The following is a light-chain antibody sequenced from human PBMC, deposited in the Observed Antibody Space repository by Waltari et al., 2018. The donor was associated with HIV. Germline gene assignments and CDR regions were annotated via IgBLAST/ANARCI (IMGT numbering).Light chain of an antibody. CDR1: SNEIGHYDS. CDR2: DVY. Sequence: QSALTQPPSVSGSPGQSVTVSCIGTSNEIGHYDSVSCFQRTPGKAPKLIIYDVYKRHPGVPDRSCGSKSDNAASVTLSGRQPEDWADYYCSSFGGSDVPYVVGSGTKLTVL. CDR3: SSFGGSDVPYV. J-gene: IGLJ1*01. V-gene: IGLV2-8*01.